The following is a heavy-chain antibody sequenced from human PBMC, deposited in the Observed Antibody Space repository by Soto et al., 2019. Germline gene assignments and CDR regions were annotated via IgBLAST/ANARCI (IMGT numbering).Heavy chain of an antibody. D-gene: IGHD3-16*01. CDR1: GYSFTDYY. V-gene: IGHV1-2*02. CDR3: ARVPVDTYMIYWFDP. Sequence: GASVKVSCKASGYSFTDYYMHWVRQAPGQGLEWMGWINPHSGGTNSAQKFQGRVSMTRDTSTSTAYMELSRLRSDDTAVYYCARVPVDTYMIYWFDPWGQGILVTVSS. CDR2: INPHSGGT. J-gene: IGHJ5*02.